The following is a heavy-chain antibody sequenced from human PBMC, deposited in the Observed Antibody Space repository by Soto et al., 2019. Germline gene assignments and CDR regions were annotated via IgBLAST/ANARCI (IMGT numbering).Heavy chain of an antibody. CDR2: IIPIFGTA. J-gene: IGHJ6*02. Sequence: QVQLVQSGAEVKKPGSSVKVSCKASGGTFSSYAISWVRQAPGQGLEWMGGIIPIFGTANYAQKFQGRVTITADESTSTAYMELSSLRSEDTAVYYCASNLPSDYYDSSGYHYYYYGMDVWGQGTTVTVSS. V-gene: IGHV1-69*01. D-gene: IGHD3-22*01. CDR1: GGTFSSYA. CDR3: ASNLPSDYYDSSGYHYYYYGMDV.